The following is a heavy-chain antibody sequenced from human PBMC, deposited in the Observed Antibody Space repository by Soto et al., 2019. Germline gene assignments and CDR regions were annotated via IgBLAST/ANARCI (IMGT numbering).Heavy chain of an antibody. J-gene: IGHJ4*02. CDR1: GGSISSYY. V-gene: IGHV4-4*07. CDR2: IYTSGST. D-gene: IGHD2-15*01. Sequence: SETLSLTCTVSGGSISSYYWSWIRQPAGKGLEWIGRIYTSGSTNYNLSLKSRVTMSVDTSKNQFSLELSSVTAADTAVYYCASLNCSGGSCYPYYFDYWGQGTLVTVSS. CDR3: ASLNCSGGSCYPYYFDY.